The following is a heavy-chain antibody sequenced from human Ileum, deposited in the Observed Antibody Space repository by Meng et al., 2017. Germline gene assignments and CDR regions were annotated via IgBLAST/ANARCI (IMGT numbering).Heavy chain of an antibody. J-gene: IGHJ2*01. V-gene: IGHV4-34*01. CDR3: ARYGGSGSYWHFDP. CDR1: GGSFRGYY. D-gene: IGHD3-10*01. CDR2: IHHSGST. Sequence: QVQLQQGGAGLLKPAETLSPTGAGYGGSFRGYYWTWSRQPPGKGREWIGEIHHSGSTNYNPSLKSRVTMSIDTSKIQFSLELSSVTAADAAVYYCARYGGSGSYWHFDPWGRGTLVTVSS.